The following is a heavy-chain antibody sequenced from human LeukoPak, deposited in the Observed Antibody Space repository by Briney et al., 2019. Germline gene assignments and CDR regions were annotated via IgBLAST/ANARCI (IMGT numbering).Heavy chain of an antibody. CDR1: GYRVTDYA. CDR3: ARGRWTATETAYYLDY. V-gene: IGHV1-3*01. J-gene: IGHJ4*02. CDR2: INAGNGKT. D-gene: IGHD4-17*01. Sequence: ASGKVCCTASGYRVTDYAIQWVRQAPGQRRGGMRWINAGNGKTKYSQNLTGRGAITRHRSASTAYMKVRSLRSEDTSIYHCARGRWTATETAYYLDYWGQGTLVTVSS.